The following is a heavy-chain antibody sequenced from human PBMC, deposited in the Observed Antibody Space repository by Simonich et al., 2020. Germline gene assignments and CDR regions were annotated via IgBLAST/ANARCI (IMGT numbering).Heavy chain of an antibody. V-gene: IGHV3-48*03. CDR2: ISSSGCTI. J-gene: IGHJ4*02. Sequence: EVQLVESGGGLVQPGGSLRLSCAASGFTFSSYEMNWVRQAPGKGLEWVSYISSSGCTIYYADSVKGRFTISRDNAKNSLYLQMNSLRAEDTAVYYCARHYYGDYYFDYWGQGTLVTVSS. D-gene: IGHD4-17*01. CDR3: ARHYYGDYYFDY. CDR1: GFTFSSYE.